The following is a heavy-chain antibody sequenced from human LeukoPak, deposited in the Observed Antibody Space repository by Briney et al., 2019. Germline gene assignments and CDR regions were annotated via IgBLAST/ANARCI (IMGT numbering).Heavy chain of an antibody. Sequence: GGSLRLSCAASGFTFSSYAMSWVRQAPGKVLEWVSAISGSGGSTYYADSVKGRFTISRDNSKNTLYLQMNSLRAEDTAVYYCAKGRPHYYDSSGYYYFDYWGQGTLVTVSS. CDR1: GFTFSSYA. V-gene: IGHV3-23*01. J-gene: IGHJ4*02. CDR2: ISGSGGST. D-gene: IGHD3-22*01. CDR3: AKGRPHYYDSSGYYYFDY.